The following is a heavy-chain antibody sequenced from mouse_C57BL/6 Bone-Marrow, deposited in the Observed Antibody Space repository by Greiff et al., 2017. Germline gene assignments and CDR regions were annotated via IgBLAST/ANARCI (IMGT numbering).Heavy chain of an antibody. D-gene: IGHD4-1*01. J-gene: IGHJ3*01. CDR2: IWGVGST. CDR1: GFSLTSYG. Sequence: QVTLKESGPGLVAPSQSLSITCTVSGFSLTSYGVDWVRQSPGKGLEWLGVIWGVGSTNYNSARKSRLSISKDNSKSQVFLKMNSLQTDDTAMYYCASDLGRGFAYWGEGTRVTVSA. CDR3: ASDLGRGFAY. V-gene: IGHV2-6*01.